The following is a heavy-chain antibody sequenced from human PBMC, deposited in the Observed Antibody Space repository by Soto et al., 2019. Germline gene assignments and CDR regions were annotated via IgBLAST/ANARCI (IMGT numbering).Heavy chain of an antibody. CDR3: ARDKEYSSSWIDY. CDR1: GFTFSSYG. J-gene: IGHJ4*02. D-gene: IGHD6-13*01. CDR2: IWYDGSNK. V-gene: IGHV3-33*01. Sequence: SGGSLRISCAASGFTFSSYGMHWVRQAPGKGLEWVAVIWYDGSNKYYADSVKGRFTISRDNSKNTLYLQMNSLRAEDTAVYYCARDKEYSSSWIDYWGQGTLVTVSS.